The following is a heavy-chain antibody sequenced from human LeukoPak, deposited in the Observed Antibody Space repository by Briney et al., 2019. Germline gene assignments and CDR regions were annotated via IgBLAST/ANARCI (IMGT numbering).Heavy chain of an antibody. CDR1: GFTFSSYG. J-gene: IGHJ4*02. D-gene: IGHD2-2*01. Sequence: GGSLRLSCAASGFTFSSYGMHWVRQAPGKGLEWVAVISYDGSNKYYADSVKGRFTISRDNSKNTLYLQMNSLRAEDTAVYYCAKDLGPPAAINGDDFDYWGQGTLVTVSS. CDR2: ISYDGSNK. V-gene: IGHV3-30*18. CDR3: AKDLGPPAAINGDDFDY.